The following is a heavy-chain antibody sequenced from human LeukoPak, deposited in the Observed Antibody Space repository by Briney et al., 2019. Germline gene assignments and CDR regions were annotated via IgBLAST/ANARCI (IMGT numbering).Heavy chain of an antibody. Sequence: GGSLRLSCAASGFTFSNAYMNWVRQAPGKGLEWVGRIKPKTDGGTTEYAAPVKDRFSISRDDSKSMIYLQMNSLKTEDTAVYYCITPLPYSAQGGQGTLVTVSS. D-gene: IGHD2-21*01. CDR3: ITPLPYSAQ. CDR1: GFTFSNAY. CDR2: IKPKTDGGTT. V-gene: IGHV3-15*07. J-gene: IGHJ4*02.